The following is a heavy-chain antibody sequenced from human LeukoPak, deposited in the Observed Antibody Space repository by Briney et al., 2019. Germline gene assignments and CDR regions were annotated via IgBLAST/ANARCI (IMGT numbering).Heavy chain of an antibody. V-gene: IGHV5-10-1*01. CDR1: GYSFTSYW. CDR3: ARQGFYCSSTSCYDSDYYGMDV. CDR2: IDPSDSYT. D-gene: IGHD2-2*01. J-gene: IGHJ6*02. Sequence: GESLKISCKGSGYSFTSYWISWVRQMPGKGLEWMGRIDPSDSYTNYSPSFQGHVTILADKSISTAYLQWSSLKASDTAMYYCARQGFYCSSTSCYDSDYYGMDVWGQGTTVTVSS.